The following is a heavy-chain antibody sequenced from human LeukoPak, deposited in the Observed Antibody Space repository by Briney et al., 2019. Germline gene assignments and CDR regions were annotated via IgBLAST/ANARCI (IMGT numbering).Heavy chain of an antibody. CDR3: AKFSAVWGTFDY. J-gene: IGHJ4*02. CDR2: IGGSGVAT. V-gene: IGHV3-23*01. CDR1: GFTFSTYG. Sequence: GGSLRLPCAASGFTFSTYGMSWVRQAPGKGLEWVSGIGGSGVATYYADSVKGRFTISRDNSKSTLYLQMNSLRAEDTAVYYCAKFSAVWGTFDYWGQGILVTVSS. D-gene: IGHD3-16*01.